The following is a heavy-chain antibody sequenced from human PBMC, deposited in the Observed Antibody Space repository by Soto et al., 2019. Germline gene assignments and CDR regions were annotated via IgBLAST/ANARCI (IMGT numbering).Heavy chain of an antibody. Sequence: SETLSLTCAVNGGSFSVYYWSWIRQPPGKGLEWIGEINHRGSTNYNPSLKSRVTMSVDTSKNHFSLNLSSVTAADTALYYCARGFRYCSSASCNQYLDFWGRGALVTVSS. J-gene: IGHJ4*02. CDR1: GGSFSVYY. D-gene: IGHD2-2*01. CDR3: ARGFRYCSSASCNQYLDF. V-gene: IGHV4-34*01. CDR2: INHRGST.